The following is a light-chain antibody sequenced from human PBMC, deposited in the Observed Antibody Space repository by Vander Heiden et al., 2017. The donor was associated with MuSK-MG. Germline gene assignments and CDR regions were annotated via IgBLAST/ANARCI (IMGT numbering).Light chain of an antibody. CDR3: QQLKFYPLT. J-gene: IGKJ4*01. CDR2: SAS. V-gene: IGKV1-9*01. Sequence: IQVTQSPSSLSASVGDRVTISCRASQDIGTYLAWYQQKPGEAPKLLIYSASKLRSGVTSRFSGSGSGTDFTLTINSLQPEDFATYFCQQLKFYPLTFGGGTKVEIK. CDR1: QDIGTY.